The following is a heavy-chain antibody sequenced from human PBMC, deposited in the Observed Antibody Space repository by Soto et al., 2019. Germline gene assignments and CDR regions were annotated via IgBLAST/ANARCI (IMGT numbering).Heavy chain of an antibody. J-gene: IGHJ3*02. V-gene: IGHV3-33*01. CDR1: GFTFSSYG. D-gene: IGHD6-6*01. CDR2: IWYDGSNK. CDR3: ARDRIAARTSAFDI. Sequence: HPGGSLGLSCAASGFTFSSYGMHWVRQAPGKGLEWVAVIWYDGSNKYYADSVKGRFTISRDNSKNTLYLQMNSLRAEDTAVYYCARDRIAARTSAFDIWGQGTMVTVSS.